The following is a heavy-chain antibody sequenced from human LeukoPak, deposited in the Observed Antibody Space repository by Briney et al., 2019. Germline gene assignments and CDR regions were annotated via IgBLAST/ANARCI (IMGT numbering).Heavy chain of an antibody. CDR2: IYHSGKT. D-gene: IGHD2-15*01. CDR1: GYSLSSGYH. Sequence: SETLSLTCAVSGYSLSSGYHWGWIRQSPGKGLEGIGSIYHSGKTYYNPSLSSRVTISVDTSMNQFSLKLTSVTATDTDVSYCARTRYCSGATCFSPEVFDSWGQGTLVTVSS. J-gene: IGHJ4*02. V-gene: IGHV4-38-2*01. CDR3: ARTRYCSGATCFSPEVFDS.